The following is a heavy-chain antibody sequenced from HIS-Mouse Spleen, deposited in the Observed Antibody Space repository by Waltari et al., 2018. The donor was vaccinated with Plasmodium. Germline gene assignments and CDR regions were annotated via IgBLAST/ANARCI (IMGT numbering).Heavy chain of an antibody. CDR1: GGSFSGYY. J-gene: IGHJ4*02. CDR3: ARGPGYSSGWYYFDY. V-gene: IGHV4-34*01. CDR2: INHSGST. Sequence: LLKPSETLSLTCAVYGGSFSGYYWSWIRQPPGKGLEWIGEINHSGSTNYNPSLKSRVTISVDTSKNQFSLKLSSVTAADTAVYYCARGPGYSSGWYYFDYWGQGTLVTVSS. D-gene: IGHD6-19*01.